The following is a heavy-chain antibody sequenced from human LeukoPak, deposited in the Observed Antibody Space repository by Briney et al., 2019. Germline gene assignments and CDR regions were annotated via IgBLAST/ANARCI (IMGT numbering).Heavy chain of an antibody. J-gene: IGHJ4*02. CDR2: ISGSGGST. Sequence: GGTLTLSCAASGFIFRSYGMSWVRQAPGKGLEWVSAISGSGGSTYHADSVQGRFTISKDNSKNTLYLQMNSLRAEDTALYYCAKDINWASFESWGQGTLVTVSS. CDR3: AKDINWASFES. CDR1: GFIFRSYG. D-gene: IGHD7-27*01. V-gene: IGHV3-23*01.